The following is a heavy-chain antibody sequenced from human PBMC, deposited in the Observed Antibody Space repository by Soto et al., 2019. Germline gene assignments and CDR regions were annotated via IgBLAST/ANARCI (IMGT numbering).Heavy chain of an antibody. D-gene: IGHD2-15*01. J-gene: IGHJ5*02. V-gene: IGHV4-39*01. Sequence: QLQLQESGPGLVKASETLSLTCAVSGGSVSSTNYGWAWIRQPPGKGLEWIGSMYYGGGTYYNPSLKSQLNISINHSKKQFSLKLSSGTGGGTAVHYCASKIFHASNWFETWGQGTLVTVSS. CDR3: ASKIFHASNWFET. CDR1: GGSVSSTNYG. CDR2: MYYGGGT.